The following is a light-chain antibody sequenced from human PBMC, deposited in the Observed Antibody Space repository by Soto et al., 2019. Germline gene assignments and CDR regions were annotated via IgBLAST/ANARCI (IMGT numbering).Light chain of an antibody. V-gene: IGLV2-23*01. CDR3: CSYAGSGTYV. CDR1: SSDVGSYNL. CDR2: EGS. J-gene: IGLJ1*01. Sequence: QSVLTQPASVSGSPGQSITISCTGTSSDVGSYNLVSWYQQHPGKAPKLMIYEGSKRPSGVSNRFSGSKSGNTASLTNSGLHAEDEADYSCCSYAGSGTYVFGTGTKVTVL.